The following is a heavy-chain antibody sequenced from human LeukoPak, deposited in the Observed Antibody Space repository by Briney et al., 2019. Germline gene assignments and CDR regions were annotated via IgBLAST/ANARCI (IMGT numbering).Heavy chain of an antibody. D-gene: IGHD2-8*02. J-gene: IGHJ4*02. CDR1: GGFISSYY. CDR2: IYSSGST. V-gene: IGHV4-59*01. CDR3: ASRPTGGSSYDY. Sequence: SETLSLTCTVSGGFISSYYWSWIRQPPGKGLDWIGYIYSSGSTNYNPSLKSRVTISVDTSKNQFSLKLSSVTAADTAVYYCASRPTGGSSYDYWGQGIVVTVSS.